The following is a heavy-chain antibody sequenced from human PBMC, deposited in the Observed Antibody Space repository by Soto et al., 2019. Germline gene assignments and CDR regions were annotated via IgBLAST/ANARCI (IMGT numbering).Heavy chain of an antibody. CDR3: AKRLVKFDP. J-gene: IGHJ5*02. D-gene: IGHD3-9*01. V-gene: IGHV3-23*01. Sequence: XSLRLSCAASGFTFNSYAMSWVRQAPGKGLQWVXAISGXGGSTYYADSXXGRFTISXXNSKNTLYMQMNSIRAEDTAVYYCAKRLVKFDPWGQGTLVTVSS. CDR2: ISGXGGST. CDR1: GFTFNSYA.